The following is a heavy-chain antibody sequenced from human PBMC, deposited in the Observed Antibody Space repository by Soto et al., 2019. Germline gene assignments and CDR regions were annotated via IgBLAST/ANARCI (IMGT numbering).Heavy chain of an antibody. V-gene: IGHV3-53*01. CDR3: ARGVRYFDWDDNFDY. CDR2: IYSGGST. CDR1: GFTVSSNY. Sequence: GGSLRLSCAASGFTVSSNYMSWVRQAPGKGLEWVSVIYSGGSTYYADSVKGRFTISRDNSKNTLYLQMNSLRAEDTAVYYCARGVRYFDWDDNFDYWGQGTLVTVSS. D-gene: IGHD3-9*01. J-gene: IGHJ4*02.